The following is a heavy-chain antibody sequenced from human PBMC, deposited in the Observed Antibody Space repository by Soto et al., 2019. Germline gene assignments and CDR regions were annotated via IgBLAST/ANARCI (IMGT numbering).Heavy chain of an antibody. J-gene: IGHJ3*01. CDR1: GFTFSSHG. CDR2: LSRGGGTT. V-gene: IGHV3-23*01. D-gene: IGHD6-6*01. CDR3: AKDGQYRTDGFDV. Sequence: EAKLLESGGDWAQPGGSLRLSCAASGFTFSSHGMSWVRQAPGKELEWIAGLSRGGGTTYYADSVKGRFTISRDNSKNTLDLIMNSLKVEDTALYYCAKDGQYRTDGFDVWGQGTMVTVSS.